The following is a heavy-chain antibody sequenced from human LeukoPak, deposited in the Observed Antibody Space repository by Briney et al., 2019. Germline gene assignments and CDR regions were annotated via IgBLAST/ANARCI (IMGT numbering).Heavy chain of an antibody. V-gene: IGHV1-2*02. CDR1: GYTFTGYY. CDR3: ARERTAYDILTAADY. J-gene: IGHJ4*02. D-gene: IGHD3-9*01. CDR2: INPNSGDT. Sequence: ASVQVSCKASGYTFTGYYIHWLRQAPGQGLQWMGWINPNSGDTHYAQNFQGRVTMTRDTSISTAYLDLSRLRSDDTAVYYCARERTAYDILTAADYWGQGTLVSVSS.